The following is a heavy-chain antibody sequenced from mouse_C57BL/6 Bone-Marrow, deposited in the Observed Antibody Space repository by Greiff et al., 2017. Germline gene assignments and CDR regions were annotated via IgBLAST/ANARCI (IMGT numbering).Heavy chain of an antibody. CDR3: ATIYYDYDDYFDY. CDR1: GYTFTDYY. V-gene: IGHV1-76*01. J-gene: IGHJ2*01. Sequence: QVQLQQSGAELVRPGASVKLSCKASGYTFTDYYINWVKQRPGQGLEWIARIYPGSGNTYYNEKFKGKATLTAEKSSSTAYMQLSSLTSEDSAVXFCATIYYDYDDYFDYGGQGTTLTVSS. D-gene: IGHD2-4*01. CDR2: IYPGSGNT.